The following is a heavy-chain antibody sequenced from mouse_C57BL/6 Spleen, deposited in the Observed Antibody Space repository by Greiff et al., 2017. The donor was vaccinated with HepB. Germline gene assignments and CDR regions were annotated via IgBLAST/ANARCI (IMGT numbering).Heavy chain of an antibody. V-gene: IGHV5-6*01. Sequence: EVMLVESGGDLVKPGGSLKLSCAASGFTFSSYGMSWVRQTPDKRLEWVATISSGGSYTYYPDSVKGRFTISRDNAKNTLYLQMSSLKSEDTAMYYCARQLTGTAYWGQGTLVTVSA. CDR1: GFTFSSYG. D-gene: IGHD4-1*01. CDR2: ISSGGSYT. J-gene: IGHJ3*01. CDR3: ARQLTGTAY.